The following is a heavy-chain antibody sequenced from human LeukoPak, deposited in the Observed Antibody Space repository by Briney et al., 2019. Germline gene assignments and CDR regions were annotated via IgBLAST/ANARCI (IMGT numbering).Heavy chain of an antibody. Sequence: PGGSLRLSCAASGFTFSSYEMNWVRQAPGKGLEWVSSISSSGSTIYYADSVKGRFTISRDNAKNSLYLQMNSLRAEDTAVYYCAGVTVTAHDYWGQGTLVTVSS. CDR2: ISSSGSTI. CDR1: GFTFSSYE. V-gene: IGHV3-48*03. D-gene: IGHD2-21*02. J-gene: IGHJ4*02. CDR3: AGVTVTAHDY.